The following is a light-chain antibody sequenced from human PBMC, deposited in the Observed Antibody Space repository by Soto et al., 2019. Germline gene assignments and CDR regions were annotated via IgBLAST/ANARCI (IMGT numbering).Light chain of an antibody. CDR1: QSISTY. J-gene: IGKJ1*01. CDR2: DAS. Sequence: DIQMTQSPSSLAASVGARFTITCRASQSISTYLNWYQQKPGKAPKVLIFDASRLQSGVASRFSGSGSGTDFTLTISSLQPEDSATYYCQQSYSAPWTFGQGTKVQVK. V-gene: IGKV1-39*01. CDR3: QQSYSAPWT.